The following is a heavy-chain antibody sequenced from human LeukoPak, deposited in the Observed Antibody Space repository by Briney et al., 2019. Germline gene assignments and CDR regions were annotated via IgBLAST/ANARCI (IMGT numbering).Heavy chain of an antibody. V-gene: IGHV1-69*04. Sequence: SVKVSCKASGYTFTSYYMHWVRQAPGQGLEWMGRIIPILGIANYAQKFQGRVTITADKSTSTAYMELSRLRSDDTAVYYCARGVVAGGYYYYYMDVWGKGTTVTVSS. D-gene: IGHD2-2*01. J-gene: IGHJ6*03. CDR2: IIPILGIA. CDR3: ARGVVAGGYYYYYMDV. CDR1: GYTFTSYY.